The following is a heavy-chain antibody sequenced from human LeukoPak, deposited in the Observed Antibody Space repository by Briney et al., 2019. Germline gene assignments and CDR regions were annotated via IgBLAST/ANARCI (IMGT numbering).Heavy chain of an antibody. Sequence: SETLSLACTVSSGSVSSGTYYWSWIRQPPGKGLEWIGSIYYSGITYYNPSLRSRVTISSATSKNQFSLKLTSVTAADTAVYYCARLSPIWWFYWGQGTLVTVSS. V-gene: IGHV4-39*01. CDR1: SGSVSSGTYY. CDR2: IYYSGIT. D-gene: IGHD2-21*01. CDR3: ARLSPIWWFY. J-gene: IGHJ4*02.